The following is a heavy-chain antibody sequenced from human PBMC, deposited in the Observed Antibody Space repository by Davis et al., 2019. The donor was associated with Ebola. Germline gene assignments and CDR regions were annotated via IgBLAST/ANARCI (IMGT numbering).Heavy chain of an antibody. V-gene: IGHV1-69*04. CDR1: GGTFNFYA. CDR3: ARDYEYCGSTNCFFHY. Sequence: SAKVSCKASGGTFNFYAINWVRQAPGQGLEWMGKIIPIGGMVNYAQKFQGRITISADTYTNTAYMELSSLRSEDTAVYFCARDYEYCGSTNCFFHYWGQGALVTVSS. J-gene: IGHJ4*02. CDR2: IIPIGGMV. D-gene: IGHD2-2*01.